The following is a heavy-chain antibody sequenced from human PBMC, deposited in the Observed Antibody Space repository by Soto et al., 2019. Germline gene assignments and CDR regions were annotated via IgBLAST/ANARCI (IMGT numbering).Heavy chain of an antibody. D-gene: IGHD2-15*01. V-gene: IGHV5-51*01. CDR1: GYSFTSYW. Sequence: GESLKISCKGSGYSFTSYWIGWVRQMPGKGLEWMGIIYPGDSDTRYSPSFQGQVTISADKSISTAYLQWSSLKASDTAMYYCASAPYSFYCSGGSCYSGAFDIWGQGTMVTVSS. J-gene: IGHJ3*02. CDR3: ASAPYSFYCSGGSCYSGAFDI. CDR2: IYPGDSDT.